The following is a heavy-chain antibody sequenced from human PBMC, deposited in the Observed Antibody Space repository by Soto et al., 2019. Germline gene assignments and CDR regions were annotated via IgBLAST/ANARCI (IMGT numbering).Heavy chain of an antibody. D-gene: IGHD2-2*01. CDR3: ARGCSSTSCYLVGYYYGMDV. J-gene: IGHJ6*02. Sequence: VKVSCKASGGTFSSYAISWVRQAPGQGLEWMGGIIPIFGTANYAQKLQGRVTMTTDTSTSTAYMELRSLRSDDTAVYYCARGCSSTSCYLVGYYYGMDVWGQGTTVTVSS. V-gene: IGHV1-69*05. CDR2: IIPIFGTA. CDR1: GGTFSSYA.